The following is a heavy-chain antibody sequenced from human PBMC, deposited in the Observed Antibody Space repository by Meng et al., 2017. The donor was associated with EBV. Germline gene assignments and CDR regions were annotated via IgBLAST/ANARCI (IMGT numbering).Heavy chain of an antibody. Sequence: QVQLQESGPGLVKPSETLSLTCPVSGGSVNNESYYWGWIRQPPGKGLEYIGYIYYTGSTNYNSSLKSRVTISLDKSKNQFSLKLTSLTAADTAIYYCAGGDYTNYPRWFDHWGQGTMVTVSA. V-gene: IGHV4-61*01. D-gene: IGHD4-11*01. CDR3: AGGDYTNYPRWFDH. J-gene: IGHJ5*02. CDR2: IYYTGST. CDR1: GGSVNNESYY.